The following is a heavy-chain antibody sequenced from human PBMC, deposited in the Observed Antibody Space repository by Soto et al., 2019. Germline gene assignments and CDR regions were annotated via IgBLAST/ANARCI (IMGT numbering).Heavy chain of an antibody. CDR3: APLSVSLSGPYGIHV. Sequence: SETLSLTCAVYGGSFSGYYWSWIRQPPGKGLEWIGEINHSGSTNYNPSLKSRVTISVDTSKNQFSLKLSSVTAADTAVYYCAPLSVSLSGPYGIHVWGQGTTVTVSS. V-gene: IGHV4-34*01. J-gene: IGHJ6*02. CDR1: GGSFSGYY. CDR2: INHSGST. D-gene: IGHD2-15*01.